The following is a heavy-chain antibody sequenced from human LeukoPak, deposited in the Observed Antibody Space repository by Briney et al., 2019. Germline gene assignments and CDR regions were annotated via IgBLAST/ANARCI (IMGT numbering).Heavy chain of an antibody. CDR1: EVTFSRHW. J-gene: IGHJ4*02. D-gene: IGHD3-22*01. CDR2: IKQDGSEK. CDR3: ARDKYYDRYFDS. Sequence: GGSLRLSCVASEVTFSRHWILWVRQAPGKGLEWVANIKQDGSEKYYVDSVKGRFAISRDNAKNSLSLQMNSLRAEDTAVYYCARDKYYDRYFDSWGQGTLVTVSS. V-gene: IGHV3-7*01.